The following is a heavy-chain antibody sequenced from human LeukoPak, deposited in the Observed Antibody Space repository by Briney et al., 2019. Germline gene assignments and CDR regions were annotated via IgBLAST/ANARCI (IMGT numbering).Heavy chain of an antibody. CDR3: ARERREGYFDY. D-gene: IGHD1-26*01. CDR2: ISSSGSTI. J-gene: IGHJ4*02. Sequence: PGGSLRLSCAASGFTFSDYYMSWLRQAPGKGLEWVSYISSSGSTIYYADSVKGRFTISRDNARNSLYLQMNSQRAEDTAVYYCARERREGYFDYWGQGTLVTVSS. V-gene: IGHV3-11*01. CDR1: GFTFSDYY.